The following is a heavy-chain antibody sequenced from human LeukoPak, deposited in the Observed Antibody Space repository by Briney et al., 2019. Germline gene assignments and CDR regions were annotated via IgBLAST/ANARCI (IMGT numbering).Heavy chain of an antibody. V-gene: IGHV3-48*03. CDR3: ARFAMTRKLERLISSLYFDY. D-gene: IGHD1-1*01. J-gene: IGHJ4*02. Sequence: GGSLRLSCAASGFTFSSYEMNWVRQAPGKGLEWGSYISSSGSTIYYADSVKGRFTISRDNAKNSPYLQMNSLRAEDTAVYYCARFAMTRKLERLISSLYFDYWGQGTLVTVSS. CDR2: ISSSGSTI. CDR1: GFTFSSYE.